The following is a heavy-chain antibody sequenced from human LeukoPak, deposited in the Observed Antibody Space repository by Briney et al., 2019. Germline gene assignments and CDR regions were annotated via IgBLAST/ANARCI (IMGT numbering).Heavy chain of an antibody. V-gene: IGHV4-34*01. CDR3: ARGHPGGWGKYYFDY. D-gene: IGHD6-19*01. Sequence: SEALSLTCAVYGGSFSGYYWSWIRQPPGKGLEWIGEINHSGSTNYNPSLKSRVTISVDTSKNQFSLKLSSVTAADTAVYYCARGHPGGWGKYYFDYWGQGTLVTVSS. CDR1: GGSFSGYY. J-gene: IGHJ4*02. CDR2: INHSGST.